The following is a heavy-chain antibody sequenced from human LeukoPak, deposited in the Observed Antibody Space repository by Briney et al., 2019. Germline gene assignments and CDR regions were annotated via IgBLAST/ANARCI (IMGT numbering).Heavy chain of an antibody. CDR2: IYYSGST. V-gene: IGHV4-39*01. CDR3: ARGVVVVRDAFDI. J-gene: IGHJ3*02. CDR1: GGSIDSHY. D-gene: IGHD3-22*01. Sequence: KASETLSLTCTVSGGSIDSHYWGWIRQPPGKGLEWIGSIYYSGSTYYNPSLKSRVTISVDTSKNQFSLKLSSVTAADTAVYYCARGVVVVRDAFDIWGQGTMVTVSS.